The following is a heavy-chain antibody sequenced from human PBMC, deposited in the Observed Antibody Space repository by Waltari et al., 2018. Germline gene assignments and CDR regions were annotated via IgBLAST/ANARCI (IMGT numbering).Heavy chain of an antibody. CDR3: ARLVVTGTTSDWFDP. J-gene: IGHJ5*02. D-gene: IGHD1-7*01. Sequence: QVQLQESGPGLVKPSETLSLTCTVSGGSISSHYWSWIRQPPGKGLEWIGYIYYSGSTNYNPSLKSRVTISVDTSKNQFSLKLSSVTAADTAVYYCARLVVTGTTSDWFDPWGQGTLVTVSS. V-gene: IGHV4-59*08. CDR2: IYYSGST. CDR1: GGSISSHY.